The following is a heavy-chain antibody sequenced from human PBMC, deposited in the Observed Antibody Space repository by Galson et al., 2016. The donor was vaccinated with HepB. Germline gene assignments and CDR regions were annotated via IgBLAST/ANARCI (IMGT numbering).Heavy chain of an antibody. CDR1: GLSFYYYP. V-gene: IGHV3-23*01. CDR3: ARLGNCASSRCLQIDY. Sequence: SLRLSCAASGLSFYYYPMTWVRQAPGKGLEWVSGIGASGGDTYYADSVKGRFTISRDNSKNTLYLQMNALRADDTAVYYCARLGNCASSRCLQIDYWGQGTLVTVSS. J-gene: IGHJ4*02. D-gene: IGHD2-2*01. CDR2: IGASGGDT.